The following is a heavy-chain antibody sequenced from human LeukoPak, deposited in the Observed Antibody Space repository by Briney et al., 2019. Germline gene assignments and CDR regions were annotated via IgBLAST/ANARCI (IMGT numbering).Heavy chain of an antibody. J-gene: IGHJ3*02. CDR3: AREDMTTVTTRWAFDI. V-gene: IGHV3-30*04. Sequence: PGRSLRLSCAASGFTFSNFAMHWVRQAPGKGLEWVAVISYDGSIKYYADSVKGRLTISRDNSKNTLYLQMNSLRAEDTAVYYCAREDMTTVTTRWAFDIWGQGSMVTVSS. CDR1: GFTFSNFA. CDR2: ISYDGSIK. D-gene: IGHD4-17*01.